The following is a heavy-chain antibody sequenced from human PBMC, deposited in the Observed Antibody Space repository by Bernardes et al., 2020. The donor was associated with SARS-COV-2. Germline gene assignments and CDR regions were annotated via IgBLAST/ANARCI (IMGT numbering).Heavy chain of an antibody. D-gene: IGHD3-9*01. V-gene: IGHV1-24*01. CDR1: GYTLIEVP. CDR3: TTGGWLLSAFEH. CDR2: FDPEDGET. Sequence: ASVKVSCKISGYTLIEVPIYWVRQAPGKGLEWMGGFDPEDGETIYAQMFQGRVTMTEDTSTDTAYMELRSLRSDDTAVYYCTTGGWLLSAFEHWGQRTLVTVSS. J-gene: IGHJ4*02.